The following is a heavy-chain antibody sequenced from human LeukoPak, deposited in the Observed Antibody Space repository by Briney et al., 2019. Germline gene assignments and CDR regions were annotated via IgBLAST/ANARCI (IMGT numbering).Heavy chain of an antibody. CDR1: GFTFSSYG. J-gene: IGHJ3*02. Sequence: GGSLRLSCAASGFTFSSYGMHWVRQAPGKGLEWVAFIRYDGSNKYYADSVKGRFTISRDNAKNSLYLQMNSLRAEDTAVYYCARDERFGEEAFDIWGQGTMVTVSS. CDR2: IRYDGSNK. D-gene: IGHD3-10*01. V-gene: IGHV3-30*02. CDR3: ARDERFGEEAFDI.